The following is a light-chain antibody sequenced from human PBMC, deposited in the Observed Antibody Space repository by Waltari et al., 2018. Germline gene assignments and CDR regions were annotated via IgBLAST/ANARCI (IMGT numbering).Light chain of an antibody. CDR1: SSNIGAGYD. Sequence: QSVLTQPPSVSGAPGQRVTISCTGSSSNIGAGYDVHWYQQLPGPAPKLPLHANGNRPSGFPDRFAGSKSGTSASLAITGLQAEDEADYYCQSYDSSLSGPYVFGTGTKVTVL. CDR2: ANG. J-gene: IGLJ1*01. CDR3: QSYDSSLSGPYV. V-gene: IGLV1-40*01.